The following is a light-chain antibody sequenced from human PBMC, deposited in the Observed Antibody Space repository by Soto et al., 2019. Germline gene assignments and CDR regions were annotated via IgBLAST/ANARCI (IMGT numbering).Light chain of an antibody. Sequence: AIQMTQSPYSLSASVGDRVTITCRASQDIGNDLAWYQQMPGKAPKLLISAASSLQSGVPSRFSGSGSGTGFTLTISSLPPGDFSTYSCLQDYNFPLTFGGGTMVEIK. J-gene: IGKJ4*02. CDR2: AAS. V-gene: IGKV1-6*01. CDR3: LQDYNFPLT. CDR1: QDIGND.